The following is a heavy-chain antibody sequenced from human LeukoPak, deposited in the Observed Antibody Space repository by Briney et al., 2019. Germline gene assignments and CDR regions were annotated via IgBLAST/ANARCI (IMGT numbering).Heavy chain of an antibody. Sequence: PSETLSLTCTVSSGSMSSSSYYWGWIRQPPGKGLEWIESMYYSGSTYYNPSLKSRVTISVDTYNKQFSLKLTSVTAADTAAYYCARSRIEVAGFYYFDYWGQGILVTVSS. CDR2: MYYSGST. CDR3: ARSRIEVAGFYYFDY. V-gene: IGHV4-39*01. CDR1: SGSMSSSSYY. D-gene: IGHD6-19*01. J-gene: IGHJ4*02.